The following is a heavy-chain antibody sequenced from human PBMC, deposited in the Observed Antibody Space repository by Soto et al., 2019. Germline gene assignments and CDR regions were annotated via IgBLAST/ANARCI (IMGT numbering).Heavy chain of an antibody. CDR1: GGTFSSYA. CDR3: AGPPALKRIYYYYGMDV. Sequence: QVQLVQSGAEVKKPGSSGKVSCKASGGTFSSYAISWVRRAPGQGLEWMGGIIPIFGTANYAQKFQGRVTITADESTSTAYMELSSLRSEDTAVYYCAGPPALKRIYYYYGMDVWGQGTTVTVSS. J-gene: IGHJ6*02. CDR2: IIPIFGTA. V-gene: IGHV1-69*12. D-gene: IGHD2-8*01.